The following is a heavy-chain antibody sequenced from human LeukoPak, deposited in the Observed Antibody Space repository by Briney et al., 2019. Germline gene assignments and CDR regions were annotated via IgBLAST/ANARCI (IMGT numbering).Heavy chain of an antibody. CDR2: ICYSGST. CDR1: GGSISSSSYY. J-gene: IGHJ4*02. D-gene: IGHD3-22*01. V-gene: IGHV4-39*01. CDR3: ANGGLNYYDSSGYTYFDY. Sequence: SVTLSRTCTFSGGSISSSSYYWGWIRQPPGKGLEWIGSICYSGSTYYNQSLKSRVTISVDTSKNQFSLKLSSVTAADTAVYYCANGGLNYYDSSGYTYFDYWGQGTLVTVSS.